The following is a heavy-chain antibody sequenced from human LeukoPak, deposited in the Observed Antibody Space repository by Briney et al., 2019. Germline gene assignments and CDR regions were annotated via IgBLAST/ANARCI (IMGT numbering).Heavy chain of an antibody. Sequence: GESLKISCKGSGFTFTKYWIGWVRQMPGKGLEWMGIVYLGDSETRYSPSFQGQVTISADKSISTVFLQWSSLKASDTAMYYCVRHEGSISGWPFDYWGQGTLVTISS. J-gene: IGHJ4*02. V-gene: IGHV5-51*01. CDR2: VYLGDSET. CDR3: VRHEGSISGWPFDY. CDR1: GFTFTKYW. D-gene: IGHD6-19*01.